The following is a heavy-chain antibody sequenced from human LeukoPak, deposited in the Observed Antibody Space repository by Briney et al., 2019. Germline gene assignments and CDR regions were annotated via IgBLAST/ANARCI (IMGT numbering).Heavy chain of an antibody. V-gene: IGHV3-7*01. CDR1: GFTFTGYW. Sequence: PGGSLRLSCAASGFTFTGYWMIWVRQAPGKGLEWVANIKQDGSDKHYVDSVKGRFTISRDNAKNSLYLQMSSLRAEDTAVYYCAREDWGPDYWGQGTLVTVSS. CDR2: IKQDGSDK. CDR3: AREDWGPDY. D-gene: IGHD7-27*01. J-gene: IGHJ4*02.